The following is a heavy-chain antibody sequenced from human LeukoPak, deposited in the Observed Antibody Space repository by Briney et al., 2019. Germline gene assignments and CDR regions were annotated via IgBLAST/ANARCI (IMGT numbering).Heavy chain of an antibody. Sequence: PSETLSLTCTVSGGSISSYYWSWLRQPPGKGLEWVGYIYYSGSTNYNTPLKSRVTISVETSKNQFSLKLSSVTAADPAVYYCARDEMNGFLDYWGQGTLVTVSS. D-gene: IGHD3-3*01. J-gene: IGHJ4*02. CDR3: ARDEMNGFLDY. CDR2: IYYSGST. V-gene: IGHV4-59*01. CDR1: GGSISSYY.